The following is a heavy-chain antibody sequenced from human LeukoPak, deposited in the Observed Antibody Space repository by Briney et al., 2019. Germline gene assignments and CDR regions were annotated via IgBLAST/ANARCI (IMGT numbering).Heavy chain of an antibody. Sequence: GGSLRLSCSASGFSFSSHAMTWVRQAPGKGLEWVSALSGSGDFKYYADSVKGRFTISRDNSKNTLYLQMNSLRAEDTAVYHCAKLSGYRATYPPDYWGQGALVTVSS. CDR3: AKLSGYRATYPPDY. CDR2: LSGSGDFK. CDR1: GFSFSSHA. D-gene: IGHD1-26*01. J-gene: IGHJ4*02. V-gene: IGHV3-23*01.